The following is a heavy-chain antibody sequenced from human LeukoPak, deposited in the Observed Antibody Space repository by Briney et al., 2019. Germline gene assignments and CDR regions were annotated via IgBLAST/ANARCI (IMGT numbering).Heavy chain of an antibody. D-gene: IGHD2-2*01. V-gene: IGHV4-31*03. CDR1: GGSISSGGYY. CDR3: ARGCSSTSCHYYYGMDV. J-gene: IGHJ6*04. Sequence: SETLSLTCTVSGGSISSGGYYWRWLRQHPGKGLEWIGYIYYSGSTYYNPSLKSRVTISVDTSKNQFSLKLSSVTAADTAVYYCARGCSSTSCHYYYGMDVWGKGTTVTVSS. CDR2: IYYSGST.